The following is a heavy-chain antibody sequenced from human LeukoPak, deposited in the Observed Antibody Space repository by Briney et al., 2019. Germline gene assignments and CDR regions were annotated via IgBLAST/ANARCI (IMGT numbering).Heavy chain of an antibody. CDR2: INPNSGGT. Sequence: ASVKVSCKASGYTFTGYYIHWVRQAPGQGLEWMGWINPNSGGTNYAQKFQGRVTMTRDTSISTAYMELSRLRSDDTAVYYCASPRYYDSSGYYGLDYWGQGTLVTVSS. V-gene: IGHV1-2*02. J-gene: IGHJ4*02. CDR3: ASPRYYDSSGYYGLDY. D-gene: IGHD3-22*01. CDR1: GYTFTGYY.